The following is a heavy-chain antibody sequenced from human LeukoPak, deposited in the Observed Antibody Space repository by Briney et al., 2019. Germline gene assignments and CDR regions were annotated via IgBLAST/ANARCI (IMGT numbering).Heavy chain of an antibody. CDR1: GGSMSTYY. J-gene: IGHJ3*02. CDR2: IYYSGST. CDR3: ARDRPRGPRRAFDI. V-gene: IGHV4-59*12. Sequence: SETLSLTCTVSGGSMSTYYWSWIRQPPEKGLEWIGYIYYSGSTNYNPSLKSRVTISVDTSKNQFSLKLSSVTAADTAVYYCARDRPRGPRRAFDIWGQGTMVTVSS.